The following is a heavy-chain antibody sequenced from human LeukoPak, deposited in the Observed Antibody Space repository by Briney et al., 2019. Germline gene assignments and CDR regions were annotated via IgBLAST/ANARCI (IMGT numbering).Heavy chain of an antibody. CDR2: ISAYNGNT. CDR1: GGTFISYA. J-gene: IGHJ4*02. Sequence: ASVKVSCKASGGTFISYAISWVRQAPGQGLEWMGWISAYNGNTNYAQKLQGRVTMTTDTSTSTAYMELRSLRSDDTAVYYCARDSRAIAVAPRDFDYWGQGTLVTVSS. CDR3: ARDSRAIAVAPRDFDY. V-gene: IGHV1-18*01. D-gene: IGHD6-19*01.